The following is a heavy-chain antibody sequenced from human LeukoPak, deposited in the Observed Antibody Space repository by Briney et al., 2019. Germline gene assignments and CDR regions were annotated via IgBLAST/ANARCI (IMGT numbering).Heavy chain of an antibody. CDR1: GGSISSYY. D-gene: IGHD6-13*01. J-gene: IGHJ4*02. Sequence: SGTLSLTCTVSGGSISSYYWSWIRQPPGKGLEWIGYIYYSGSTNYNPSLKSRVTISVDTSKNQFSLKLSSVTAADTAVYYCARLGPAAGTSFDYWGQGTLVTVSS. CDR2: IYYSGST. CDR3: ARLGPAAGTSFDY. V-gene: IGHV4-59*01.